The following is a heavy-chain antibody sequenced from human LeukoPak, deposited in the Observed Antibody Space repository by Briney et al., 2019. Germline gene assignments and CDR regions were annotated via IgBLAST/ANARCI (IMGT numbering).Heavy chain of an antibody. J-gene: IGHJ3*02. D-gene: IGHD3-9*01. CDR2: IYYSGST. CDR3: ARGYYDILTSNAFDI. V-gene: IGHV4-59*01. Sequence: SETLSLTXTVSGGPISSYYWSWIRQPPGKGLEWIGYIYYSGSTNYNPSLKSRVTISVDTSKNQFSLKLSSVTAADTAVYYCARGYYDILTSNAFDIWGQGTMVTVSS. CDR1: GGPISSYY.